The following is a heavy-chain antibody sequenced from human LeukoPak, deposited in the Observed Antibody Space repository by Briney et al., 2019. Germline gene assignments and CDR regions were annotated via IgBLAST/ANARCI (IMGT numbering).Heavy chain of an antibody. V-gene: IGHV5-51*01. CDR3: ARHVWFGEGGYFDY. Sequence: RGESLKISCKGSGYRFTGNWIGWVRQMPGKGLEWMGIIYPGDPDTRYSPSFQGQVTISADKSISTAYLQWSSLKASDTAMYYCARHVWFGEGGYFDYWGQGTLVTVSS. D-gene: IGHD3-10*01. CDR2: IYPGDPDT. J-gene: IGHJ4*02. CDR1: GYRFTGNW.